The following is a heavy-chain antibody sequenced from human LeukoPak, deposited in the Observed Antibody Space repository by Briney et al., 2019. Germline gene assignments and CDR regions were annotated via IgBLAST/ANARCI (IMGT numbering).Heavy chain of an antibody. V-gene: IGHV4-38-2*02. CDR1: GYSISSDYY. CDR2: IYHSGST. Sequence: SETLSLTCSVSGYSISSDYYWGWIRQPPGKGLEWIGSIYHSGSTNYNPSLKSRVTISVDTSKNQFSLKLSSVTAADTAVFYCASLTTADAFDIWGQGTMVTVSS. J-gene: IGHJ3*02. CDR3: ASLTTADAFDI. D-gene: IGHD3-22*01.